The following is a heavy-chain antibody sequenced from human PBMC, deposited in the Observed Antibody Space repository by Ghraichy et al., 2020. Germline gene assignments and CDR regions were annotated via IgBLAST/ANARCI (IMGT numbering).Heavy chain of an antibody. CDR2: ISGSSIPI. Sequence: GGSLRLACETSGFTFSIYGMSWVRQTPGKGLEWVSSISGSSIPIYYADSVKGRFTISRDNSKNALYLQMDSLRDDDTAVYYCARAGGSSCDYWGQGALVTVSS. CDR1: GFTFSIYG. D-gene: IGHD2-8*02. CDR3: ARAGGSSCDY. V-gene: IGHV3-48*02. J-gene: IGHJ4*02.